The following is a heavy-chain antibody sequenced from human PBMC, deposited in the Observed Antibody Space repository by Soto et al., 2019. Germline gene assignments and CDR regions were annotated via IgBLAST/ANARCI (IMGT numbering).Heavy chain of an antibody. CDR3: ARDPFIVVVPAANYYMDV. J-gene: IGHJ6*03. Sequence: QVQLVESGGGVVKPGGSLRLSCAASGFTFSDYYMSWIRQAPGKGLEWVSYISSSGSTIYYADSVKGRFTISRDNAKNSLYLQMNSLRAEDTAVYYCARDPFIVVVPAANYYMDVWGKGTTVTVSS. D-gene: IGHD2-2*01. V-gene: IGHV3-11*01. CDR2: ISSSGSTI. CDR1: GFTFSDYY.